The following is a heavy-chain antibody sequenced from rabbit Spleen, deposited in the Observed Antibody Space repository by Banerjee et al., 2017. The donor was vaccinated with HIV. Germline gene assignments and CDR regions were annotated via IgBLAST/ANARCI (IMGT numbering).Heavy chain of an antibody. J-gene: IGHJ6*01. CDR3: ARDTGSSFSSYGMDL. Sequence: QEQLVESGGGLVKPEGSLKLSCTASGFFFSNKAVMCWVRQAPGKGLEWISCIAGSSSGFTYFASWAKGRFTCSKTSSTTVTLQMTSLTAADTATYFCARDTGSSFSSYGMDLWGPGTLVTVS. CDR1: GFFFSNKAV. D-gene: IGHD8-1*01. CDR2: IAGSSSGFT. V-gene: IGHV1S45*01.